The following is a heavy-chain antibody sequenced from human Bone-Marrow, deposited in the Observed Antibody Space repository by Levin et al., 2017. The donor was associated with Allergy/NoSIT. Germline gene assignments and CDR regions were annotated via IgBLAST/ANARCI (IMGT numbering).Heavy chain of an antibody. CDR3: ARDRGQWRIDAFDV. D-gene: IGHD6-19*01. CDR1: GGSVTTSGSY. V-gene: IGHV4-31*03. J-gene: IGHJ3*01. CDR2: VYYDGTT. Sequence: SETLSLTCTVSGGSVTTSGSYWNWIRHRPGKGLEWIGNVYYDGTTYYNPSLDSRLGISIDTSQNHFSLNLRSVTAADTAVYYCARDRGQWRIDAFDVWGRGTLVTVSP.